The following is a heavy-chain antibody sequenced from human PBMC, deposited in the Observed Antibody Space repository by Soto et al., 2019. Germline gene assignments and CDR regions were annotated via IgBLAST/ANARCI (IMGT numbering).Heavy chain of an antibody. V-gene: IGHV3-21*01. J-gene: IGHJ3*02. D-gene: IGHD1-26*01. Sequence: GALRLSCAASGFTFSSYSMNWVRQAPGKGLEWVSSISSSSSYIYYADSVKGRFTISRDNAKNSLYLQMNSLRAEDTAVYYCARGGRANAFDIWGQGTMVTVSS. CDR1: GFTFSSYS. CDR3: ARGGRANAFDI. CDR2: ISSSSSYI.